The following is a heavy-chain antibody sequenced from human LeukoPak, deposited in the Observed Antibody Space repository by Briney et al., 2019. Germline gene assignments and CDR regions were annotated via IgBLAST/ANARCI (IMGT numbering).Heavy chain of an antibody. V-gene: IGHV3-33*01. J-gene: IGHJ4*02. Sequence: GRSLRLSCAASGFTFSSYGMEWVRQAPGKGLEWVAGIWFDGSKQIYEDSVRGRFTISRDDSKNTLYLQMNSLRAEDTAVYYCARDLSYGSGEFWGQGTLVTVSS. D-gene: IGHD3-10*01. CDR1: GFTFSSYG. CDR2: IWFDGSKQ. CDR3: ARDLSYGSGEF.